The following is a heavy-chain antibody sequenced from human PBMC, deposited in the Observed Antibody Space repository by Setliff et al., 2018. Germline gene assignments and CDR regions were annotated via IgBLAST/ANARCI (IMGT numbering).Heavy chain of an antibody. D-gene: IGHD3-9*01. CDR2: IWYDGSKT. CDR3: TRDRDWAPFDS. Sequence: GSLRLSCVASGFSFTSYGFHWIRQAPGKGLEWVAVIWYDGSKTYYRDSVEGRFTISRDDSKNTLYLQMNSLRPEDTAVYYCTRDRDWAPFDSWGQGTLVTVPQ. V-gene: IGHV3-33*01. J-gene: IGHJ4*02. CDR1: GFSFTSYG.